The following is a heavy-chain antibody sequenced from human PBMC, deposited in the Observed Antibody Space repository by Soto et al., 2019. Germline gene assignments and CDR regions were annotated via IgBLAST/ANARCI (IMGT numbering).Heavy chain of an antibody. J-gene: IGHJ4*02. CDR1: GFTFSDYY. Sequence: QVQLVESGGGLVKPGGSLRLSCAASGFTFSDYYMSWIRQAPGKGLEWVSYISSSSSYTNYADSVKGRFTISRDNAKNSLYLPMNSLRAEDTAVYYCARDKYYYDSSGYLDFSYWGQGTLVTVCS. CDR2: ISSSSSYT. D-gene: IGHD3-22*01. CDR3: ARDKYYYDSSGYLDFSY. V-gene: IGHV3-11*06.